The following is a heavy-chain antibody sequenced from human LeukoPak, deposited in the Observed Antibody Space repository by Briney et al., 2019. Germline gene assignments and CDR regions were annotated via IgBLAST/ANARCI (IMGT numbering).Heavy chain of an antibody. CDR1: GFTFDDYA. D-gene: IGHD3-10*01. CDR2: IWYDGSNK. Sequence: GGSLRLSCAASGFTFDDYAMHWVRQAPGKGLEWVAVIWYDGSNKYYADSVKGRFTISRDNSKNTLYLQMNSLRAEDTAVYYCARDLWFGEFTNYFDYWGQGTLVTVSS. J-gene: IGHJ4*02. CDR3: ARDLWFGEFTNYFDY. V-gene: IGHV3-33*08.